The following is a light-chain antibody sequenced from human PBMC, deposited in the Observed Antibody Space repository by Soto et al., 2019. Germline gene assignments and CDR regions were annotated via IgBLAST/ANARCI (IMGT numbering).Light chain of an antibody. CDR2: GAS. CDR3: QQYDNWPRT. Sequence: EIVMTQSPATLSVSPGERATLSCRASQRVSSNLAWYHQNPGQAPRLLIYGASTRATGIPARFSGSGSGTEFTLTISSLQSEDFAVYYCQQYDNWPRTFGQGTKLEIK. V-gene: IGKV3-15*01. CDR1: QRVSSN. J-gene: IGKJ2*01.